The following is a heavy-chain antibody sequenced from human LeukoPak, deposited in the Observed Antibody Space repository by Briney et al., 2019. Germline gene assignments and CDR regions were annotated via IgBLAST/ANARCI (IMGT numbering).Heavy chain of an antibody. Sequence: AGGSLRLSCAASGFTFDDYAMHWVRQAPGKGLEWVSGISWNSGSIGYADSVKGRFTISRDNAKNSLYLQMNSLRAEDTAVYYCARDPPLVSGPVYYYYYMDVWGKGTTVTVSS. V-gene: IGHV3-9*01. J-gene: IGHJ6*03. CDR2: ISWNSGSI. D-gene: IGHD5/OR15-5a*01. CDR1: GFTFDDYA. CDR3: ARDPPLVSGPVYYYYYMDV.